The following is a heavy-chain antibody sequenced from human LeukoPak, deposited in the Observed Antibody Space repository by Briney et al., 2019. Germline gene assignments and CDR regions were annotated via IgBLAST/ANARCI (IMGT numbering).Heavy chain of an antibody. Sequence: PGGSLRLSCAASGFTFSSYAMSWVRQAPGKGLEWVSAISGSGGSTYYAGSVKGRFTISRDNSKNTLYLQMNSLRAEDTAVYYCAKNLGLYHYFDYWGQGTLVTVSS. D-gene: IGHD2-2*01. CDR2: ISGSGGST. CDR3: AKNLGLYHYFDY. CDR1: GFTFSSYA. J-gene: IGHJ4*02. V-gene: IGHV3-23*01.